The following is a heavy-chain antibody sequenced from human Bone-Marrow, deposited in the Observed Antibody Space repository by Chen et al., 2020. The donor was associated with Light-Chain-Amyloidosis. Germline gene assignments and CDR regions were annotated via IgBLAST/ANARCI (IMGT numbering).Heavy chain of an antibody. Sequence: EVQLVESGGGVVQPGGSLRLSCAASGFTFSSYWMHWVRQAPGKGLVWVSHINYDGSDTTYADSVKGRFTISRDNAKNTLSLQMNSLRAEDTAVYYCVRDGSGAVPFDSWGQGTLVVVSS. J-gene: IGHJ4*02. CDR3: VRDGSGAVPFDS. CDR1: GFTFSSYW. D-gene: IGHD1-1*01. CDR2: INYDGSDT. V-gene: IGHV3-74*01.